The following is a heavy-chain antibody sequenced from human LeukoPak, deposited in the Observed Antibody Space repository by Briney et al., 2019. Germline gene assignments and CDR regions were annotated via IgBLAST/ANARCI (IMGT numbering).Heavy chain of an antibody. CDR3: ARDLSSSDDAFDI. CDR2: IIPIFGTA. J-gene: IGHJ3*02. Sequence: ASVKVSCKASGGTFSSYAISWVRQAPGQGLEWMGGIIPIFGTANYAQKFQGRVTITADKSTSTAYMELSSLRSEDTAVYYCARDLSSSDDAFDIWGQGTMVTVSS. D-gene: IGHD6-13*01. V-gene: IGHV1-69*06. CDR1: GGTFSSYA.